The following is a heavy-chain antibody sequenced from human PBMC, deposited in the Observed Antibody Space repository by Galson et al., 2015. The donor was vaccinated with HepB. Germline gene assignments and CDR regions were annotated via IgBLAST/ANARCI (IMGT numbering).Heavy chain of an antibody. CDR2: IDWDDDK. CDR1: GFSLSTSGMC. CDR3: ARGDLRVLPRENWFDP. J-gene: IGHJ5*02. Sequence: PALVKPTQTLTLTCTFSGFSLSTSGMCVSWIRQPPGKALEWLAHIDWDDDKYYSTSLKTRLTISKDTSKNQVVLTMTNMDPVDTATYYCARGDLRVLPRENWFDPWGQGTLVTVSS. V-gene: IGHV2-70*01. D-gene: IGHD3-10*01.